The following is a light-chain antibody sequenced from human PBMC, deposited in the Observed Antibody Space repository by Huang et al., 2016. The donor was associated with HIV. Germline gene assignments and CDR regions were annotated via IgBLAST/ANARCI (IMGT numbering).Light chain of an antibody. Sequence: DIQMTQSPSSLSASVGDRVTITCQVTQDIRNQLNWYKQEPGKAPKVLIYDASNLEAGVPSRFSGSGSGTDFTFTISSLQPEDIATYYCQQYDSPPWTFGQGTKVEIK. V-gene: IGKV1-33*01. CDR3: QQYDSPPWT. J-gene: IGKJ1*01. CDR2: DAS. CDR1: QDIRNQ.